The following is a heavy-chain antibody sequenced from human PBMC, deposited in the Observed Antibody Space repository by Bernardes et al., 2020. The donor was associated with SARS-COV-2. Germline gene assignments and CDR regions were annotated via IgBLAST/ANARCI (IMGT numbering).Heavy chain of an antibody. CDR2: IYPGDSDT. Sequence: GESLKISCKGSGYSFTSYWIGWVRQMPGKGLEWMGIIYPGDSDTRYSPSFQGQVTISADKSISTAYLQWSSLKASDTAMYYCARLPPSIAVAGGRYYYYYYMDVWGKGTTVTVSS. CDR3: ARLPPSIAVAGGRYYYYYYMDV. D-gene: IGHD6-19*01. J-gene: IGHJ6*03. CDR1: GYSFTSYW. V-gene: IGHV5-51*01.